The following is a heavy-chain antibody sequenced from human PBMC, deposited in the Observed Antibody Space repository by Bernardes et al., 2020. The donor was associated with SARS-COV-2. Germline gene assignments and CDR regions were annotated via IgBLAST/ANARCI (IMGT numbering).Heavy chain of an antibody. Sequence: SATLSLTCTVSGGSISSGSYYWSWIRQPAGKGLEWIGHIYTSGSTNYNPSLKSRVTISVDTSKNQFSLKLSSVTAADTAVYYCARADGYNFDYFDYWGQGTLVTVSS. J-gene: IGHJ4*02. CDR2: IYTSGST. V-gene: IGHV4-61*09. CDR1: GGSISSGSYY. CDR3: ARADGYNFDYFDY. D-gene: IGHD5-12*01.